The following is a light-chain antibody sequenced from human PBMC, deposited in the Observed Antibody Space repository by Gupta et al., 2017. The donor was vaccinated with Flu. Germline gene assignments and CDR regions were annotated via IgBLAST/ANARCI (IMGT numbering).Light chain of an antibody. V-gene: IGKV1-39*01. CDR1: QKITNY. CDR3: QQTYSTPRA. Sequence: GDSITITCLTSQKITNYLNWFAQKPGKAPTLLIYAASTLQTGVPSRFSGTGSGTHFNFTISSLHPEDYGTYYCQQTYSTPRAFGQGTKVEVK. J-gene: IGKJ1*01. CDR2: AAS.